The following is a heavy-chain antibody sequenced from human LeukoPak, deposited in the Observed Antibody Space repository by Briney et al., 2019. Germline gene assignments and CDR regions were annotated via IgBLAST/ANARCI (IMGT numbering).Heavy chain of an antibody. CDR2: ISDSGGGT. Sequence: GGSLRLSCAASGFTFNNYAMSWVRQAPGKGLEWVSLISDSGGGTYYADSVKGGFTISRDNSKNTLYLQMNSLRAEDTAVYHCAKEAFFDVVFRPGRDYYMDVWGKGTTVTVSS. J-gene: IGHJ6*03. D-gene: IGHD3-22*01. V-gene: IGHV3-23*01. CDR1: GFTFNNYA. CDR3: AKEAFFDVVFRPGRDYYMDV.